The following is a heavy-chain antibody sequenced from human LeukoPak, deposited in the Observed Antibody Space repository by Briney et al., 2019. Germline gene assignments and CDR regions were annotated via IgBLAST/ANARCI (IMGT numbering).Heavy chain of an antibody. Sequence: GGSLRLSCETSGFSFSTYWMAWVRQPPGKGLEWVANIRQDGSEKYYVDSVKGRFTISRDIAKQSVFLQMNSLRAEDTAVYYCARLSAMLRGPEDIFYLEFWGLGTLVTVSA. CDR2: IRQDGSEK. J-gene: IGHJ4*02. CDR1: GFSFSTYW. CDR3: ARLSAMLRGPEDIFYLEF. D-gene: IGHD2-21*01. V-gene: IGHV3-7*01.